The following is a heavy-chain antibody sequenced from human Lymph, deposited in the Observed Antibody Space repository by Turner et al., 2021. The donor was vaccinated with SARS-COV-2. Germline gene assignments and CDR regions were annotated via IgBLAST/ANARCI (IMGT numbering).Heavy chain of an antibody. CDR3: ATAPAAVVTGWFDP. D-gene: IGHD2-15*01. V-gene: IGHV1-24*01. Sequence: QVQLVQSGAEVKKPGASVKVSCKVSGYTLPELSMHWVRQTPGKGLEWMGCFDPEDGETIYAQNFQGRVTMTEDTSTDTAYMDLSSLRSEDTAVYYCATAPAAVVTGWFDPWGQGTLVTVSS. J-gene: IGHJ5*02. CDR2: FDPEDGET. CDR1: GYTLPELS.